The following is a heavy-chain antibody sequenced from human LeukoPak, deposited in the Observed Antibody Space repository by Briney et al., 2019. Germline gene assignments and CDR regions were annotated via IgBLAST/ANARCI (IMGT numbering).Heavy chain of an antibody. CDR1: QFTFSDYW. Sequence: GGSLRLSCAASQFTFSDYWMHWVRQAPGKGLVWVSRINSNGITTYYAGSVEGRFTISRDNAKNTVYLQLNSLRAEDTAMYYCARGSYNWNDVHASDVWGQGTMVTVSS. D-gene: IGHD1-1*01. V-gene: IGHV3-74*01. CDR3: ARGSYNWNDVHASDV. CDR2: INSNGITT. J-gene: IGHJ3*01.